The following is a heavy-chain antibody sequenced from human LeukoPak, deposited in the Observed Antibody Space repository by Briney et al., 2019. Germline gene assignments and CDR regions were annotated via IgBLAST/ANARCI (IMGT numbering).Heavy chain of an antibody. CDR3: ARATWLPVGLYYYDSSGYYYYFDY. CDR2: INHSGST. J-gene: IGHJ4*02. V-gene: IGHV4-34*01. CDR1: GGSFSGYY. Sequence: SETLSLTCAVYGGSFSGYYWSWIRQPPGKGLEWIGEINHSGSTNYNPSLKSRVTISVDTSKNQFSLKLSSVTAADTAVYYCARATWLPVGLYYYDSSGYYYYFDYWGQGTLVTVSS. D-gene: IGHD3-22*01.